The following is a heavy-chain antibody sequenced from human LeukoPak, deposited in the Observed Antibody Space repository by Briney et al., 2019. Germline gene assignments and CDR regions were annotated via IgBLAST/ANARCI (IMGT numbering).Heavy chain of an antibody. CDR3: ARDKFVEGDYGDYYLVGFDY. CDR2: IYYSGST. CDR1: GGSISSYY. J-gene: IGHJ4*02. V-gene: IGHV4-59*01. Sequence: SETLSLTCTVSGGSISSYYWSWIRQPPGKGLEWIGYIYYSGSTNYNPSLKSRVTISVDTSKNQFSLKLSSVTAADTAVYYCARDKFVEGDYGDYYLVGFDYWGQGTLVTVSS. D-gene: IGHD4-17*01.